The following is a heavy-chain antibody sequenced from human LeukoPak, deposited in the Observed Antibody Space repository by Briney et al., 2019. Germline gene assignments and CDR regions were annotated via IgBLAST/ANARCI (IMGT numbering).Heavy chain of an antibody. J-gene: IGHJ4*02. V-gene: IGHV4-59*08. Sequence: KPSETLSLTCTVSGGSISSNYWSWIRQPPGKGLEWIGYIYYSGSTNYNPPLKSRVTISVDTSKNQFSLKLSSVTAADTAVYYCARHAGYTYGYFDYWGQGTLVTVSS. CDR1: GGSISSNY. D-gene: IGHD5-18*01. CDR2: IYYSGST. CDR3: ARHAGYTYGYFDY.